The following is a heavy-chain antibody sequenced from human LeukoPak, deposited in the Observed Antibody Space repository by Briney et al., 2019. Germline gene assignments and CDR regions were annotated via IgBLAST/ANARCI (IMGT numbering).Heavy chain of an antibody. D-gene: IGHD6-19*01. CDR3: ARDIAVAGTEFDY. Sequence: ASVKVSCKASGYTFTGYYMHWVRQAPGQGLEWMGWINPNSGGTNYAQKFQGRVTMTRDTFISTAYMELSRLRSDDTAVYYCARDIAVAGTEFDYWGQGTLVTVSS. CDR1: GYTFTGYY. V-gene: IGHV1-2*02. J-gene: IGHJ4*02. CDR2: INPNSGGT.